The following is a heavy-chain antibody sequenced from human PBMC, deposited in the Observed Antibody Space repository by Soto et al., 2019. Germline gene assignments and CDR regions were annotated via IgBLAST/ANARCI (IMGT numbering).Heavy chain of an antibody. Sequence: GGSLRLSCAASGFTFSSYAMHWVRQAPGKGLEWVAVISYDGSNKYYADSVKGRFTISRDNSKNTLYLQMNSLRAEDTAVYYCARDASSTLGSSYGMDVWGQGTTVTVSS. J-gene: IGHJ6*02. D-gene: IGHD2-2*01. CDR3: ARDASSTLGSSYGMDV. CDR2: ISYDGSNK. V-gene: IGHV3-30-3*01. CDR1: GFTFSSYA.